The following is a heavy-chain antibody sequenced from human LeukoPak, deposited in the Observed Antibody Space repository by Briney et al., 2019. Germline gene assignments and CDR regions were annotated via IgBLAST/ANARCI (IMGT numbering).Heavy chain of an antibody. V-gene: IGHV3-49*03. CDR1: GFTFGDCA. CDR2: IRSKAYGETA. CDR3: TRDRGAYNLYDY. D-gene: IGHD1-1*01. Sequence: GGSLRLSCTASGFTFGDCAMSWIRQAPGKGLEWVGFIRSKAYGETADYAASVKGRFTISRDDSKAIAYLQMNSLKTEDTAVYHCTRDRGAYNLYDYWGQGTLVTVSS. J-gene: IGHJ4*02.